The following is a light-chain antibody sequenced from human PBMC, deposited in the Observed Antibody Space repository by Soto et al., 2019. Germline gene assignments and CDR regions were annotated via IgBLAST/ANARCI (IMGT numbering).Light chain of an antibody. J-gene: IGKJ5*01. V-gene: IGKV3-20*01. CDR3: QKYGSSPIT. CDR2: GAS. CDR1: QSVSSSY. Sequence: ELVLTQSPGTLSFSAGDSATLSCRASQSVSSSYLAWYQQKTGQAPRLLIYGASSRATGIPDRFSGSGSATDFNLTISSLEPEDFALYYCQKYGSSPITCGQGTRLEIK.